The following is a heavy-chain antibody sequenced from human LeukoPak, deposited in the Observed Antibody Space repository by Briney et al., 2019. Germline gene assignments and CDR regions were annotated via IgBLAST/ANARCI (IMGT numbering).Heavy chain of an antibody. CDR1: GFTFSSYG. CDR2: IRYDGRNS. V-gene: IGHV3-30*02. D-gene: IGHD3-10*01. Sequence: PGGSLRHSCAASGFTFSSYGMHWVRQAPGKGLEWVAFIRYDGRNSYYGDSVKGRFTISRDNSKSTLYLQMNSLRTEDTALYYCAKDTGYTGSGTYENYYLDFWGQGTLVTVSS. CDR3: AKDTGYTGSGTYENYYLDF. J-gene: IGHJ4*02.